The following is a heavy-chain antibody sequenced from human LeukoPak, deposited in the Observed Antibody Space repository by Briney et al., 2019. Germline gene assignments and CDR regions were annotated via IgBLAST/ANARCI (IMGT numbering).Heavy chain of an antibody. CDR2: MNPNSGNT. CDR1: GYTFTSYD. D-gene: IGHD2-15*01. Sequence: GASVKVSCKASGYTFTSYDINWVRQATGQGLEWMGWMNPNSGNTGYAQKFQGRVTMTRNTSISTAYMELSSLRSEDTAVYYCARVTLCGSSGGSCYTPYYYYYYGMDVWGQGTTVTVSS. J-gene: IGHJ6*02. V-gene: IGHV1-8*01. CDR3: ARVTLCGSSGGSCYTPYYYYYYGMDV.